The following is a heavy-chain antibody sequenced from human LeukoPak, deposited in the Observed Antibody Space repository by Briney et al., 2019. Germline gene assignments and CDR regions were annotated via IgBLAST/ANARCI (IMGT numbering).Heavy chain of an antibody. CDR1: GFTLRSYA. J-gene: IGHJ4*02. CDR3: AKMADSTPYSSGTFDS. Sequence: AGGSLRLSCSASGFTLRSYAMGWVRQAPGKGLEWVSAISNTGAKTYYADSVKGRFTISRDNSRNTLYLQMSRLRAEDTALFYCAKMADSTPYSSGTFDSWGQGTLITVSS. D-gene: IGHD3-10*01. CDR2: ISNTGAKT. V-gene: IGHV3-23*01.